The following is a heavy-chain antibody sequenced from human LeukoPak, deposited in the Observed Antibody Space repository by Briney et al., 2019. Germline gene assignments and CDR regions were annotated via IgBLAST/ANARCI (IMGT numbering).Heavy chain of an antibody. CDR1: GYTFTSYD. CDR3: ARGLVPYITGPGY. CDR2: MDPNSGDT. Sequence: GASVTVSFKSSGYTFTSYDINWVRQATGQGGEGMGWMDPNSGDTGYAQKFQGRVTMTSNTSTSTAYMELSSLRADDTAVYYCARGLVPYITGPGYWGQGTLVTVSS. V-gene: IGHV1-8*02. D-gene: IGHD1-14*01. J-gene: IGHJ4*02.